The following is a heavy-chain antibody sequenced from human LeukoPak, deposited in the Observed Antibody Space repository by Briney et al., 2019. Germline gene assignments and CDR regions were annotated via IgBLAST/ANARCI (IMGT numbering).Heavy chain of an antibody. Sequence: AASVKVSCKASGGTFSSYAISWVRQAPGQGLEWMGIINPSGGSTSYAHKFQGRVTMTRDTSTSTVYMELSSLRSEDTAVYYCARNPDSSGYYYEEGVFDPWGQGTLVTVSS. V-gene: IGHV1-46*01. CDR1: GGTFSSYA. J-gene: IGHJ5*02. D-gene: IGHD3-22*01. CDR3: ARNPDSSGYYYEEGVFDP. CDR2: INPSGGST.